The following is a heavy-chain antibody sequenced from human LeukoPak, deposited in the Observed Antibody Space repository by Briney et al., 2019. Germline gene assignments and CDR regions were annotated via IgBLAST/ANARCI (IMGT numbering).Heavy chain of an antibody. V-gene: IGHV3-30-3*01. CDR2: ISYDGSNK. J-gene: IGHJ4*02. Sequence: GGSLRLSCAAPGFTFSDYAMHWVRQAPGKGLEWVAVISYDGSNKYYADSVKGRFTISRDNSKNTLYLQMNSLRAEDTAVYYCASGRGYGSGSYFLFGPDYWGQGTLVTVSS. CDR1: GFTFSDYA. CDR3: ASGRGYGSGSYFLFGPDY. D-gene: IGHD3-10*01.